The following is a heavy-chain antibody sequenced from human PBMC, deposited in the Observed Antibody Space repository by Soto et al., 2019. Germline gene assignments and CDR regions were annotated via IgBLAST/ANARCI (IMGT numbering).Heavy chain of an antibody. V-gene: IGHV4-59*08. CDR1: GGSISSYY. J-gene: IGHJ4*02. Sequence: QVQLQESGPGLVKPSETLSLTCTVSGGSISSYYWSWIRQPPGKGLEWIGYIYYSGSTNYNPSLKSRATISVDTSKTQYSLNLSSVTAADTAVYYCARRWGTTFDYWGQGTLVTVSS. CDR3: ARRWGTTFDY. CDR2: IYYSGST. D-gene: IGHD3-16*01.